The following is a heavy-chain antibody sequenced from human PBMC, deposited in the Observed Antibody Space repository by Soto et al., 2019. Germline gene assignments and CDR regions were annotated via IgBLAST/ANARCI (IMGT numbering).Heavy chain of an antibody. CDR2: IIPIFGTA. Sequence: ASVKVSCKASGGTFSSYAISWVRQAPGQGLEWMGGIIPIFGTANYAQKFQDRVTITADESTSTAYMELSSLRSEDTAVYYCARDAPNGYDFWSGYYSYYYYGMDVWGQGTTVTVSS. D-gene: IGHD3-3*01. J-gene: IGHJ6*02. CDR1: GGTFSSYA. CDR3: ARDAPNGYDFWSGYYSYYYYGMDV. V-gene: IGHV1-69*13.